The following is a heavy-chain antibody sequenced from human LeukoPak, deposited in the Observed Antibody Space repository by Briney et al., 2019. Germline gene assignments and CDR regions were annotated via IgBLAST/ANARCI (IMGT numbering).Heavy chain of an antibody. CDR3: ARSTIVGALDAFDI. D-gene: IGHD1-26*01. Sequence: GRSLRLSCAASGFTFSSYGMHWVRQAPGKGLEWVALIWYDGTNKYYADSVKGRFTISRDNSKNTLYLQMNSLRAEDTAVYYCARSTIVGALDAFDIWGQGTMVTVSS. CDR2: IWYDGTNK. V-gene: IGHV3-33*01. CDR1: GFTFSSYG. J-gene: IGHJ3*02.